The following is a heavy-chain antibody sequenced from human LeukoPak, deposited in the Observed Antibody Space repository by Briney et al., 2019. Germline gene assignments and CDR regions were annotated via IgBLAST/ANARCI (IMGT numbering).Heavy chain of an antibody. V-gene: IGHV4-39*01. D-gene: IGHD6-19*01. CDR2: IYYSGST. CDR3: ARLVDGAFDI. J-gene: IGHJ3*02. CDR1: GGSISSSSYY. Sequence: SETLSLTCTVSGGSISSSSYYWGWICQPPGKGLEWIGSIYYSGSTYYNLSLKSRVTISVDTSKNQFSLKLSSVTAADTAVYYCARLVDGAFDIWGQGTMVTVSS.